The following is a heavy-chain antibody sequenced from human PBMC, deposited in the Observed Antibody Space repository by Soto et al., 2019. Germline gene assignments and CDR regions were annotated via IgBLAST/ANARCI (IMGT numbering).Heavy chain of an antibody. Sequence: GGSLRLSCRTSGFTFSSYGMHWVRQAPGKGPEWVAFISNDGGTTDYAAPVKGRFTISRDDSKDTLYLQMNSLKTEDTAVYYFTTEFDYYDSSGYYYATDYWGQGALVTVSS. J-gene: IGHJ4*02. CDR1: GFTFSSYG. CDR3: TTEFDYYDSSGYYYATDY. D-gene: IGHD3-22*01. V-gene: IGHV3-15*01. CDR2: FISNDGGTT.